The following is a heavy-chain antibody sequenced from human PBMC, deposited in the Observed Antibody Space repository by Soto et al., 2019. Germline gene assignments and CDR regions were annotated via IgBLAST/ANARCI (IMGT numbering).Heavy chain of an antibody. CDR2: IYYTGNT. J-gene: IGHJ5*02. Sequence: PSETLSLTCTVSGGSMSSYFWSWIRQPPGKGLEWIGYIYYTGNTNYNPSLKSRVTISVDTSKNQFSLRLSSVTAADTAVYYCAREGYYDILTGYYHNWLDPWGQGTLVTVSS. CDR1: GGSMSSYF. V-gene: IGHV4-59*01. D-gene: IGHD3-9*01. CDR3: AREGYYDILTGYYHNWLDP.